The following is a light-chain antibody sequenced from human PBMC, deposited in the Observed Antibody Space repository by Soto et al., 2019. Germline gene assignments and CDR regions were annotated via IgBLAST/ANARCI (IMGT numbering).Light chain of an antibody. J-gene: IGKJ1*01. V-gene: IGKV3-11*01. CDR1: QGVSNY. CDR3: QQRSNWPRGT. CDR2: DAS. Sequence: ELVLPQTPATLSLSQGEIATISCRATQGVSNYLAWYKQNPGQAPRLLIYDASNRAPGIPARFRVSGSGTHFTLSISGPDTEDFAVYYGQQRSNWPRGTFGQGHMV.